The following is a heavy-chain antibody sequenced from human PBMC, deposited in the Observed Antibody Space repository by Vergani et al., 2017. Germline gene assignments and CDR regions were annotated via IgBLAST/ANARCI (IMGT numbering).Heavy chain of an antibody. V-gene: IGHV3-11*06. J-gene: IGHJ6*03. CDR3: ARDSPNGYSSSWDYYYYMDV. Sequence: QVQLVESGGGLVKPGGSLRLSCAASGFTFSDYYMSWIRQAPGKGLEWVSYISSSSGYTNYADSVKGRFTISRDNAKNSLYLQMNSLRAEDTAVYYCARDSPNGYSSSWDYYYYMDVWGKGTTVTVSS. CDR1: GFTFSDYY. CDR2: ISSSSGYT. D-gene: IGHD6-13*01.